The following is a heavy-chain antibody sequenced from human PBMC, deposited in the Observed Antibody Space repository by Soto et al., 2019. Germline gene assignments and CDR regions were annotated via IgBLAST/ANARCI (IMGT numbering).Heavy chain of an antibody. V-gene: IGHV3-23*01. CDR3: VEAWGEKRLITHLDN. D-gene: IGHD7-27*01. Sequence: EVHLLESGGGVVQPGGSLRLSCVASGFNFNKFAMAWVRQAPGEGLEWVSGISCCGGSTSYADSVKGPFSTARDDSKNTLPLQTHGPRVANTAQCFCVEAWGEKRLITHLDNWGQGTLVTVS. J-gene: IGHJ4*01. CDR2: ISCCGGST. CDR1: GFNFNKFA.